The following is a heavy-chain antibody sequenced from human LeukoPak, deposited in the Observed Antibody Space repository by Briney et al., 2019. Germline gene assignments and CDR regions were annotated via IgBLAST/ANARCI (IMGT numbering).Heavy chain of an antibody. CDR3: ARGSGIAAGGTWGPNDY. Sequence: GGSLRLSCAAPGFTFSSYSMNWVRQAPGKGLAWVSSISSSSSYIYYADSVKGRFTISRDNAKNSLYLQMNSLRAEDTAVYYCARGSGIAAGGTWGPNDYWGQGTLVTVSS. CDR1: GFTFSSYS. D-gene: IGHD6-13*01. J-gene: IGHJ4*02. V-gene: IGHV3-21*01. CDR2: ISSSSSYI.